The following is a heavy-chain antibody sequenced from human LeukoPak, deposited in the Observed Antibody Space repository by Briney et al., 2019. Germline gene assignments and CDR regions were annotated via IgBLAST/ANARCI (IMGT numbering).Heavy chain of an antibody. D-gene: IGHD1-26*01. CDR1: GIIFSSNA. CDR2: LSHDGRNY. J-gene: IGHJ4*02. V-gene: IGHV3-33*05. Sequence: GGSLRLSCVAYGIIFSSNAMHWVRQAPDRGLEWVASLSHDGRNYHYVESVKGRFTISKDNSQNRMYLQMNSLRVEDTAVYYCVTDGVNGNSPNFDYWGQGTLVTVSS. CDR3: VTDGVNGNSPNFDY.